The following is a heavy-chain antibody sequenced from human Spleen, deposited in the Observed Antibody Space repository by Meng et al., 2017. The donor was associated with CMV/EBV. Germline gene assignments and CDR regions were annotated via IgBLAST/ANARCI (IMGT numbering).Heavy chain of an antibody. CDR2: SNAGNGNT. J-gene: IGHJ4*02. CDR3: ARGHPQGY. CDR1: GYTFTTYG. Sequence: KVSCKASGYTFTTYGMDWERQAPGQRLEWMGWSNAGNGNTKYSQEFQGRVTITRDTSARTDYMEVSSLRSDDTAVYYCARGHPQGYWGQGTLVTVSS. V-gene: IGHV1-3*02.